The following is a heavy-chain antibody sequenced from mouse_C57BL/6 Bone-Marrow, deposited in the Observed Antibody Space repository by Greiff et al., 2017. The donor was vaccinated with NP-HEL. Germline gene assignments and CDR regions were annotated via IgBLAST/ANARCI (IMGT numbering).Heavy chain of an antibody. CDR3: ARHDDGYYVGYYSMDY. Sequence: QVQLQQSGAELVKPGASVKLSCKASGYTFTEYTIHWVKQRSGQGLELIGWFYPGSGSIKYNEKFKDKDTLTADKSSSTVYMELSRLTSEDSAVYFCARHDDGYYVGYYSMDYWGQGTSVTVSS. V-gene: IGHV1-62-2*01. CDR2: FYPGSGSI. J-gene: IGHJ4*01. D-gene: IGHD2-3*01. CDR1: GYTFTEYT.